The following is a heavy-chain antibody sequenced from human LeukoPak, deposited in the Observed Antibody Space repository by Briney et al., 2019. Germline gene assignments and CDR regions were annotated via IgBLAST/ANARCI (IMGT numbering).Heavy chain of an antibody. Sequence: GGSLRLSCAASGFTVSTNYMSWVRQAPGKGLEWVSVIYSGGNTYYADSVKGRFTISRDNSKNTLYLQMNSLRAEDTAVYYCAKDETVVVVAAHFDYWGQGTLVTVSS. V-gene: IGHV3-66*01. CDR2: IYSGGNT. CDR3: AKDETVVVVAAHFDY. D-gene: IGHD2-15*01. J-gene: IGHJ4*02. CDR1: GFTVSTNY.